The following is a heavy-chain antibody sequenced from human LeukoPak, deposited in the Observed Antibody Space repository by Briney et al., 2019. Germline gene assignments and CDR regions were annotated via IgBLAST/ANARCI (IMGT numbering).Heavy chain of an antibody. CDR2: IYYSGST. CDR1: GGSISSSSYY. J-gene: IGHJ6*03. V-gene: IGHV4-39*01. D-gene: IGHD1-26*01. CDR3: ASQGHHGKIVGTTLSYFYMDV. Sequence: TASETLSLTCTVSGGSISSSSYYWGWIRQPPGKGLEWIGSIYYSGSTYYNPSLKSRVTISVDTSKNQFSLKLSSVTAADTAFYYCASQGHHGKIVGTTLSYFYMDVWGKGTTVTVSS.